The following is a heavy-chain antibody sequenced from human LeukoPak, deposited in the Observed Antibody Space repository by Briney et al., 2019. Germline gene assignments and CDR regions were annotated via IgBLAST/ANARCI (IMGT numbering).Heavy chain of an antibody. V-gene: IGHV3-53*01. CDR3: ARAYGDYLGDYFDY. CDR2: IYSGGST. D-gene: IGHD4-17*01. CDR1: GFTVSSNY. J-gene: IGHJ4*02. Sequence: GGSLRLSCAASGFTVSSNYMSWVRQAPGKGXXXXSVIYSGGSTYYADSVKGRFTISRDNSKNTLYLQMNSLRAEDTAVYYCARAYGDYLGDYFDYWGQGTLVTVSS.